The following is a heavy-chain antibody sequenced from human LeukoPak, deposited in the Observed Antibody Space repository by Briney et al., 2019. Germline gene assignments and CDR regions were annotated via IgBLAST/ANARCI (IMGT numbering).Heavy chain of an antibody. D-gene: IGHD3-22*01. V-gene: IGHV5-51*01. J-gene: IGHJ4*02. CDR1: GYSFTSYW. CDR3: ARVMRLDGSGYYFGPSYFDY. CDR2: IYPGDSDT. Sequence: GESLKISCKGSGYSFTSYWIGWVRQMPGKGLEWMGIIYPGDSDTRYSPSFQGQVTISADKSISTAYLQWSSLKASDTAMYYCARVMRLDGSGYYFGPSYFDYWGQGTLVTVSS.